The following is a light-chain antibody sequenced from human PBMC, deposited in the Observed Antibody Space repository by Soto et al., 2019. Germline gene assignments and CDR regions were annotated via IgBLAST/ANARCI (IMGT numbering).Light chain of an antibody. J-gene: IGKJ1*01. V-gene: IGKV3-20*01. CDR2: GGS. CDR1: QSVSSDY. CDR3: QQYETSPWT. Sequence: EIVLTQSPGTLSLSPGERATLSCRASQSVSSDYLAWYQQKPDQAPRLLVYGGSNGGTDIPDRFRGSGSGTDFILTITRLEPEDFAVYYCQQYETSPWTFGHGTKVDIK.